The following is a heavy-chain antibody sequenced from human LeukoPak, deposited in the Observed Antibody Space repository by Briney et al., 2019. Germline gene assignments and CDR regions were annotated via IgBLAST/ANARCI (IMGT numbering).Heavy chain of an antibody. CDR2: ISAYNRST. V-gene: IGHV1-18*01. Sequence: GASVKVSCKASGYSFITYGISWVRQAPGQELEWMGWISAYNRSTDYAQNLQGRVTMTTDTSTSTAYMEMRSLRSDDTAVYYCARPYDSSGYYNYYFDNWGQGTLVTVSS. CDR1: GYSFITYG. J-gene: IGHJ4*02. CDR3: ARPYDSSGYYNYYFDN. D-gene: IGHD3-22*01.